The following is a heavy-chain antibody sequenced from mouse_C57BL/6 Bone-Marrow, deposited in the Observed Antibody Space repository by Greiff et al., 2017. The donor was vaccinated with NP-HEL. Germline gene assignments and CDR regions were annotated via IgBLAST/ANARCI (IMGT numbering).Heavy chain of an antibody. J-gene: IGHJ4*01. CDR2: IDPETGGT. V-gene: IGHV1-15*01. Sequence: LQESGAELVRPGASVTLSCKASGYTFTDYEMHWVKQTPVHGLEWIGAIDPETGGTAYNQKFKGKAILTADNSSSTAYMELRSLASEDSAVYYYTRSPYYYSSSRYYYDMDYWGQGTSVTVSS. CDR3: TRSPYYYSSSRYYYDMDY. CDR1: GYTFTDYE. D-gene: IGHD1-1*01.